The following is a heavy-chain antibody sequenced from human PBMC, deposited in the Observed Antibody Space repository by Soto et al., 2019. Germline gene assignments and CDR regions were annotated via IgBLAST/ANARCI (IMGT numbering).Heavy chain of an antibody. CDR1: GGSISSYY. V-gene: IGHV4-59*08. Sequence: SETLSLTCTVSGGSISSYYWSWIRQPPGEGLEWIGYIYYSGSTNYNPSLKSRVTISVDTSKNQFSLKLSSVTAADTAVYYCARCSPSTMVRGGGPNYYYYYCMDVWGKGTTVTVSS. J-gene: IGHJ6*03. D-gene: IGHD3-10*01. CDR2: IYYSGST. CDR3: ARCSPSTMVRGGGPNYYYYYCMDV.